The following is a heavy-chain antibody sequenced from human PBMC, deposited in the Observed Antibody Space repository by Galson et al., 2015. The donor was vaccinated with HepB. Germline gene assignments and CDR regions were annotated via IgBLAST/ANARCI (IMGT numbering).Heavy chain of an antibody. CDR1: GFTFKSFA. V-gene: IGHV3-23*01. D-gene: IGHD5-18*01. Sequence: SLRLSCAASGFTFKSFAMSWVRQPPGKGLEWVSAICASGGNIYYADSVKGRVTISRDNSKNTLYLRMNSLRAGDTAVYYCAKDRSGYSDGRFVYWGQGTLVTVSS. CDR2: ICASGGNI. J-gene: IGHJ4*02. CDR3: AKDRSGYSDGRFVY.